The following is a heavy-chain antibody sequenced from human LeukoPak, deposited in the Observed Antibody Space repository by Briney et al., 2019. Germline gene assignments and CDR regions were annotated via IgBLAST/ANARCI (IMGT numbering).Heavy chain of an antibody. J-gene: IGHJ4*02. CDR2: IWYDGSNK. D-gene: IGHD4-17*01. Sequence: GGSLRLSCAASGFTFSSYGMHWVRQAPGKGLEWVAVIWYDGSNKYYADSVKGRFTISRDNSKNTLYLQMNSLRAEDTAVYYCASYATVTHNFDYWGQRTLVTVSS. CDR1: GFTFSSYG. V-gene: IGHV3-33*01. CDR3: ASYATVTHNFDY.